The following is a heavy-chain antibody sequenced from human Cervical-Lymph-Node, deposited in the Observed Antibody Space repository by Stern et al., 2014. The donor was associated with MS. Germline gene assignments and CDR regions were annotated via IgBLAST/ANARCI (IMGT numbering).Heavy chain of an antibody. CDR3: ARDGPQVGAGSFDI. CDR1: GDSITSNNW. CDR2: IYHLGST. V-gene: IGHV4-4*02. D-gene: IGHD1-26*01. Sequence: QVQLQESGPGLVKPSGTLSLTCAVSGDSITSNNWWSWVRQSPGKGLEWIGEIYHLGSTNYSPSLQSRVTISADKSKNQFSLRLDSVTAADTAVYYCARDGPQVGAGSFDIWGRGTMVTVSS. J-gene: IGHJ3*02.